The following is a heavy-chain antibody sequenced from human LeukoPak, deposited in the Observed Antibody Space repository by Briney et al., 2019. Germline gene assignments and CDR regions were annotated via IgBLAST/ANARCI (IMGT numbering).Heavy chain of an antibody. Sequence: SQTLSLTCTVSSGSISSGDYYWSWIRQPPGKGLEWIGYIYYSGSTYYNPSLKSRVTISVDTSKNQFSLKLSSVTAADTAVYYCARGSRVWYYYYGMDVWGQGTTVTVSS. J-gene: IGHJ6*02. CDR2: IYYSGST. CDR1: SGSISSGDYY. CDR3: ARGSRVWYYYYGMDV. V-gene: IGHV4-30-4*01.